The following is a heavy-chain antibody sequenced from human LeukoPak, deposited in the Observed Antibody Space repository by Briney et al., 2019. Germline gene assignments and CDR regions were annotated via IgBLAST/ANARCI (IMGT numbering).Heavy chain of an antibody. Sequence: PSETLSLTCAVYGGSFSGYYRCWIRQPPGKGLEWIGEINHSGSTNYNPSLKRRVTISVDTSKNQFSLKLSSVTAADTAVYYCARGETSRCSSTSCYRGFDYWGQGTPVTVSS. V-gene: IGHV4-34*01. CDR1: GGSFSGYY. J-gene: IGHJ4*02. CDR2: INHSGST. CDR3: ARGETSRCSSTSCYRGFDY. D-gene: IGHD2-2*02.